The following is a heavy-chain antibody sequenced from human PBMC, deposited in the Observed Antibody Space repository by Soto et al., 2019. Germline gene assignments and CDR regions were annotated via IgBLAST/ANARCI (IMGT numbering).Heavy chain of an antibody. CDR3: RVAATPYFDY. J-gene: IGHJ4*02. D-gene: IGHD2-15*01. V-gene: IGHV4-39*01. CDR1: GGSISSSRYY. CDR2: IYYSGST. Sequence: SETLSLTCTVSGGSISSSRYYWGWIRQPPGKGLEWIGSIYYSGSTYYNPSLKSRVTISVDTSKNQFSLKLSSVTAADTAVYYCRVAATPYFDYWGQGTLVTVSS.